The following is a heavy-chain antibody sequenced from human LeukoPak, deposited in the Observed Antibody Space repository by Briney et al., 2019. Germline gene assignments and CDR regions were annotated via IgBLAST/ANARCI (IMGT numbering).Heavy chain of an antibody. Sequence: SQTLSLTCTVSGGSVSSGNYYWAWLRQPAGNGLEWIGRIYTSGSTNYNPSLKSRVTISIDASKNQFSLRRSSVTAADTAVYYCTRGGELMNYWGQGTLVTVSS. D-gene: IGHD1-26*01. V-gene: IGHV4-61*02. CDR3: TRGGELMNY. CDR1: GGSVSSGNYY. J-gene: IGHJ4*02. CDR2: IYTSGST.